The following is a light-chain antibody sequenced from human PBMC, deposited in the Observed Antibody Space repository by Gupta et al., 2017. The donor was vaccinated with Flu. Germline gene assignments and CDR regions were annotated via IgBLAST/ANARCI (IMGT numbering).Light chain of an antibody. CDR3: SSYTTSSTLL. CDR1: SSDVGGYNY. V-gene: IGLV2-14*01. J-gene: IGLJ1*01. Sequence: QSALTQPASVSGSPGQSITISCTGTSSDVGGYNYVSWYQHHPGKAPKLMIYEVNHRPSGVSNRFAGSKSGNTASLTISGLQAEDEADYDCSSYTTSSTLLFGTGTKVTVL. CDR2: EVN.